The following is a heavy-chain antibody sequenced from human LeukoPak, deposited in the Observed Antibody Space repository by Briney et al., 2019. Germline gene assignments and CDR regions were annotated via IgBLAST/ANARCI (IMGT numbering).Heavy chain of an antibody. V-gene: IGHV3-30*03. J-gene: IGHJ4*02. CDR2: ISYDGSNK. CDR3: ARDLYRIVVVPHYFDY. CDR1: GFTFSSYG. D-gene: IGHD3-22*01. Sequence: GGSLRLSCAASGFTFSSYGMHWVRQAPGKGLEWVAVISYDGSNKYYADSVKGRFTTSRDNSKNTLYLQMNSLRAEDTAVYYCARDLYRIVVVPHYFDYWGQGTLVTVSS.